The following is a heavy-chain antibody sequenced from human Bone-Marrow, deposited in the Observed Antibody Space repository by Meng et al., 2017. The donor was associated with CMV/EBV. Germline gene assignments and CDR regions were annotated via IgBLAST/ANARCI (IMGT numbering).Heavy chain of an antibody. CDR3: ARESNYYDSSGYCDY. Sequence: GGSLRLSCAASGFTFSSYSMNWVRQAPGKGLEWVSSISSSRYIYYADSVKGRFTISRDNAKNSLYLQMNSLRAEDTAVYYCARESNYYDSSGYCDYWGQGTLVTVSS. V-gene: IGHV3-21*01. D-gene: IGHD3-22*01. CDR2: ISSSRYI. CDR1: GFTFSSYS. J-gene: IGHJ4*02.